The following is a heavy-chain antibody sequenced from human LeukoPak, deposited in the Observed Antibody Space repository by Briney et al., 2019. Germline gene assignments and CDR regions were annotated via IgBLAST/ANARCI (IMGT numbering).Heavy chain of an antibody. Sequence: SETLSLTCTVSGGSISSSSYYWGWIRQPPGKGLEWIGSIYYSGRTYYNPSLKSRVTMSLDTSNNQFSLKLTSVTAADTAMYYCARGYYYMDVWGKGTTVTVSS. CDR2: IYYSGRT. J-gene: IGHJ6*03. V-gene: IGHV4-39*07. CDR3: ARGYYYMDV. CDR1: GGSISSSSYY.